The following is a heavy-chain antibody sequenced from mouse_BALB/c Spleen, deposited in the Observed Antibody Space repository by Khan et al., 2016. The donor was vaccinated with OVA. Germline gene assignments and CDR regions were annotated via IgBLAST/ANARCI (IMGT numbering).Heavy chain of an antibody. J-gene: IGHJ2*01. CDR1: GYSITSDYA. CDR3: ARSVTITTVVATDFDY. V-gene: IGHV3-2*02. D-gene: IGHD1-1*01. CDR2: ISYSGRT. Sequence: EVQLQESGPGLVKPSQSLSLTCTVTGYSITSDYAWNWIRQFPGNKLEWMGYISYSGRTSYNPSLKSRISITRDTSKNQFFLPLNSVTTEDTATYYCARSVTITTVVATDFDYWSQGTTLTVSS.